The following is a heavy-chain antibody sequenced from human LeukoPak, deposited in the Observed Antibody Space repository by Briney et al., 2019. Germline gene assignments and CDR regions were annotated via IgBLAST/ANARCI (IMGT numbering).Heavy chain of an antibody. V-gene: IGHV3-9*01. CDR3: AKDIVAYSSSWYLYFDY. CDR2: ISWNSGSI. CDR1: GFTFDDYA. D-gene: IGHD6-13*01. Sequence: GRSLRLSCAASGFTFDDYAMHWVRQAPGKGLEWVSGISWNSGSIGYADSVKGRFTISRDNAKNSLYLQMNSLRAEDTALYYCAKDIVAYSSSWYLYFDYWGQGTLVTVSS. J-gene: IGHJ4*02.